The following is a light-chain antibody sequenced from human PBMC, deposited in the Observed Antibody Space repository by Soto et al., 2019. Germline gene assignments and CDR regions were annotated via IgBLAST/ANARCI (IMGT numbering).Light chain of an antibody. Sequence: DIQMTQSPSSVSASVGDRVTITCRARQDISVWLAWYQQKPGKAPKLLIYAASNLQTGVPSRFSGSGSGTEFTLTISSLQPEDFATYYCQQANSFPRTFGPGTKVDIK. CDR1: QDISVW. CDR3: QQANSFPRT. J-gene: IGKJ3*01. CDR2: AAS. V-gene: IGKV1D-12*01.